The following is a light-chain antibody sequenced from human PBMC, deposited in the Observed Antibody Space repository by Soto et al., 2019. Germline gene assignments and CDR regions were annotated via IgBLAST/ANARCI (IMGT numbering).Light chain of an antibody. V-gene: IGKV1-5*01. Sequence: DIQMTQSPSTLPASVGDRVTITCRASQSISSWLAWYQQKPGKAPKLLIYSASSLQSGVPSRFSGSGSGSEFTLTISSLEPEDFAVYYCHQRSNWPPDTFGQGTRLEIK. CDR2: SAS. CDR3: HQRSNWPPDT. J-gene: IGKJ5*01. CDR1: QSISSW.